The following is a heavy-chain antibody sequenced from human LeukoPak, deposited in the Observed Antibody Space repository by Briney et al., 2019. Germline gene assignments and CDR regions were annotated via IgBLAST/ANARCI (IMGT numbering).Heavy chain of an antibody. V-gene: IGHV1-69*05. CDR1: GGTFSSYA. CDR2: IIPIFGTA. D-gene: IGHD2-2*01. J-gene: IGHJ5*02. Sequence: GASVKVSCKASGGTFSSYAISWVRQAPGQGLEWMGGIIPIFGTANYAQKFQGRVTITTDESTSTAYMELSSLRSGDTAMYYCARDPRYCSSTSCYRSWFDPWGQGTLVTVSS. CDR3: ARDPRYCSSTSCYRSWFDP.